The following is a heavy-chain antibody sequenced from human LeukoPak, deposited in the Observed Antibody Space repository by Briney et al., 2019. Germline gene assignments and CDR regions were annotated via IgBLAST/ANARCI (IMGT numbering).Heavy chain of an antibody. CDR3: ARDRIRFLEWLSYGMDV. CDR2: ISAYNGNT. D-gene: IGHD3-3*01. Sequence: GASVKVSCKASGYTFTSYGISWVRQAPGQGLEWMGWISAYNGNTNYAQKLQGRVTMTTDTSTSTAYMELRSLRSDDTAVYYCARDRIRFLEWLSYGMDVWGQGTTVTVSS. V-gene: IGHV1-18*01. CDR1: GYTFTSYG. J-gene: IGHJ6*02.